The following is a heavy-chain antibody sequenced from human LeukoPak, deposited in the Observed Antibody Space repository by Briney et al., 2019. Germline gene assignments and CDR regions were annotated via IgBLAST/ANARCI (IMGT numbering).Heavy chain of an antibody. CDR3: ASARGYCSSTSCYVAVGSLDD. CDR2: INPNRGGT. V-gene: IGHV1-2*06. J-gene: IGHJ4*02. D-gene: IGHD2-2*01. Sequence: ASVKVSCKASGYTFTGYYMHWVRQAPGQGLEWMGRINPNRGGTNYAQKFQGRVTMTRDTSISTAYMELSRLRSDDTAVYYCASARGYCSSTSCYVAVGSLDDWGQGTLVTVSS. CDR1: GYTFTGYY.